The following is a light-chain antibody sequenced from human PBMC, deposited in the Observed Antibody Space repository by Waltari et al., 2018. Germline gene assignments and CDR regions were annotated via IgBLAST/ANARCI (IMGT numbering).Light chain of an antibody. CDR1: QSLSSH. V-gene: IGKV3-20*01. CDR3: QQYGSSPT. CDR2: GTS. J-gene: IGKJ2*01. Sequence: EIVLTQSPGTLSLSPGERATLSCRASQSLSSHLAWYQQKPGQAPRLLVYGTSNRATGFPDRFSDSGSGTDFTLTISRLEPEDFAVYYCQQYGSSPTFGQGTKLEIK.